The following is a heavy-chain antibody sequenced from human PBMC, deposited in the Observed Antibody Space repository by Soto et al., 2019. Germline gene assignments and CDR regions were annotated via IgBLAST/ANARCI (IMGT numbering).Heavy chain of an antibody. V-gene: IGHV1-69*06. D-gene: IGHD1-1*01. J-gene: IGHJ4*02. CDR3: WRHDKTALPPLDS. Sequence: QVHLVQSGAEVKSPGSAVKASCKVSGAGDTFSNYGLNWMRQAPGQGLEWMGGTIPAFGTANYAQKFQGRVTITADTSTTTAYMELSSLRADDTAVYYCWRHDKTALPPLDSWGQGTLVSFSS. CDR2: TIPAFGTA. CDR1: GAGDTFSNYG.